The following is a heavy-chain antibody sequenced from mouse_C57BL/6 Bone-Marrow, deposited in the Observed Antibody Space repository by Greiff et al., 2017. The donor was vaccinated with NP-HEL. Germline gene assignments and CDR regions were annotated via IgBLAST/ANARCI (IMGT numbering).Heavy chain of an antibody. J-gene: IGHJ4*01. V-gene: IGHV7-3*01. CDR2: IRHKANGYTT. D-gene: IGHD2-2*01. CDR3: ARGLRRRGYYAVDY. Sequence: EVKVVESGGGLVQPGGSLSLSCAASGFTFTDYYMSWVRQPPGQALEWLGFIRHKANGYTTEYSASVTGRFTISRANSQSILYLQMNALRAEDRAAYDCARGLRRRGYYAVDYWGQGTSVTVSS. CDR1: GFTFTDYY.